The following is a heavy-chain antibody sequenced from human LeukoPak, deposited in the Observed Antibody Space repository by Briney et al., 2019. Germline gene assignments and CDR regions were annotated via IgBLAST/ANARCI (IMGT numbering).Heavy chain of an antibody. D-gene: IGHD6-19*01. CDR1: GGTFISYA. CDR3: ARRHPGYSSGWHNWFDP. J-gene: IGHJ5*02. V-gene: IGHV1-69*13. CDR2: IIPIFGTA. Sequence: ASVKVSCKASGGTFISYAISWVRQAPGQGLEWMGGIIPIFGTANYAQKFQGRVTITADESTSTAYMELSSLRSEDTAVYYCARRHPGYSSGWHNWFDPWGQGTLVTVSS.